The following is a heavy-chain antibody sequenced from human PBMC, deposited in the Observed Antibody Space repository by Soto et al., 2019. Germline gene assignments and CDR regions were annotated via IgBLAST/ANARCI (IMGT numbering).Heavy chain of an antibody. Sequence: TLTLTCTFSGFSLTTTGVGVGWIRQPPGKALEWLAIIYWNGDNRYRPSLKGRFTITKDTSKNQVVLTMTNMDPVETATYYCGHRARGATFDYWGQGMLVTVSS. CDR1: GFSLTTTGVG. CDR2: IYWNGDN. J-gene: IGHJ4*02. CDR3: GHRARGATFDY. D-gene: IGHD3-10*01. V-gene: IGHV2-5*01.